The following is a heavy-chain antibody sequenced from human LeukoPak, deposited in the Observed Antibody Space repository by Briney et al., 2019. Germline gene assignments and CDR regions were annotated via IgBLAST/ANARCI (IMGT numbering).Heavy chain of an antibody. J-gene: IGHJ5*02. CDR2: ISAYNGNT. Sequence: ASVKVSCKASGYTFTSYGISWVRQALGQGLEWMGWISAYNGNTNYAQKLQGRVTMTTDTSTSTAYMELRSLRSDDTAVYYCARARSGLLQVYNWFDPWGQGTLVTVSS. CDR3: ARARSGLLQVYNWFDP. D-gene: IGHD2-15*01. V-gene: IGHV1-18*01. CDR1: GYTFTSYG.